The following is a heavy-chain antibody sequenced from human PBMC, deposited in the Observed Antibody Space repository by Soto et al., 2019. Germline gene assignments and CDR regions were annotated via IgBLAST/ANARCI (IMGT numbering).Heavy chain of an antibody. CDR1: GFTFSSYV. CDR2: ISGSGASI. Sequence: EVQLLESGGNLVQPGGSLRLSCAASGFTFSSYVMSWLRQAPGKGLEWVSTISGSGASIYDADSVKGRFTIARDNATNTVYLQMNCLRAEDTAVYYYAKGGLGSCTGGTCYGSDYWGQGTLVTVSS. CDR3: AKGGLGSCTGGTCYGSDY. V-gene: IGHV3-23*01. D-gene: IGHD2-15*01. J-gene: IGHJ4*02.